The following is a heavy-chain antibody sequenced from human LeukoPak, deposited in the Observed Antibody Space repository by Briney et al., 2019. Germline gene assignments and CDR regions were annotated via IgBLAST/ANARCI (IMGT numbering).Heavy chain of an antibody. Sequence: PSETLSLTCTVSGGSISSYYWSWIRQPPGKGLEWIGYIYYSGSTNYNPSLKSRVTISVDTSKNQFSLKLSSVTAADTAVYYCARGEGIVGATFHYWGQGTLVTVPS. CDR3: ARGEGIVGATFHY. CDR2: IYYSGST. V-gene: IGHV4-59*01. D-gene: IGHD1-26*01. CDR1: GGSISSYY. J-gene: IGHJ4*02.